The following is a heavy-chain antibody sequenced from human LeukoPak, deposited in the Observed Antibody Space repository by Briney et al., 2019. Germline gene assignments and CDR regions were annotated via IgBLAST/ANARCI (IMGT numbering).Heavy chain of an antibody. CDR2: INHSGST. CDR1: GVSFSGYY. D-gene: IGHD2-2*01. Sequence: PSETLSLTCAVYGVSFSGYYWSWIRQPPGKGVEWIGEINHSGSTNFNPSLRSRVTISVDTSKNQFSVKLSSVTAADTAVYYYARTTVVVPAASYYYYYYGMDVWGQGTTVTVSS. V-gene: IGHV4-34*01. J-gene: IGHJ6*02. CDR3: ARTTVVVPAASYYYYYYGMDV.